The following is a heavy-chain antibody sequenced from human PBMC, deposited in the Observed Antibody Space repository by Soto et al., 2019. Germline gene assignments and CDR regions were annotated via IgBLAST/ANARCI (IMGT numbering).Heavy chain of an antibody. D-gene: IGHD2-2*01. Sequence: SLRLSCVASGFTLSYYCIHWVRQAPAKGLECVAFMSNDGRKDYYADSVKGRFTISRDDSKGKIYLQTNNLRPEDTALYYCARDHLHSTNWYGLRKRTYSMDVWGQGTTVTVSS. CDR3: ARDHLHSTNWYGLRKRTYSMDV. J-gene: IGHJ6*03. CDR2: MSNDGRKD. V-gene: IGHV3-30*03. CDR1: GFTLSYYC.